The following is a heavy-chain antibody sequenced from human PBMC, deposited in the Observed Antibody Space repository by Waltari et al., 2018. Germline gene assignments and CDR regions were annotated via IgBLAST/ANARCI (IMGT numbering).Heavy chain of an antibody. D-gene: IGHD1-1*01. CDR1: GFTVSSNY. Sequence: EVQLVESGGGLIQPGGSLRLSCAASGFTVSSNYMSWVRQAPGKGLEWVSVIYSGGSTYDADSVKGRFTISRDNSKNTLHLQMNSLRAEDTAVYYCARTTGYNYATYFDYWGQGTLVTVSS. J-gene: IGHJ4*02. CDR2: IYSGGST. CDR3: ARTTGYNYATYFDY. V-gene: IGHV3-53*01.